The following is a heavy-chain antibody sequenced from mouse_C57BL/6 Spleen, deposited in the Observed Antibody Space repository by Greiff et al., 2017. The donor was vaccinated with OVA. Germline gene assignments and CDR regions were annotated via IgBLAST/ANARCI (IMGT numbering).Heavy chain of an antibody. J-gene: IGHJ3*01. CDR2: INPNNGGT. D-gene: IGHD2-3*01. CDR3: ARYVYDGYTSWFAY. CDR1: GYTFTDYN. Sequence: VQLQQSGPELVKPGASVKMSCKASGYTFTDYNMHWVKQSHGKSLEWIGYINPNNGGTSYNQKFKGKATLTVNKSSSTAYMELRSLTSEDSAVYYGARYVYDGYTSWFAYWGQGTLVTVSA. V-gene: IGHV1-22*01.